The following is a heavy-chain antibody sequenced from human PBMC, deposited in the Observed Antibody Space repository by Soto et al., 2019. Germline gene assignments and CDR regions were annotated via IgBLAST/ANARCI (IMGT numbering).Heavy chain of an antibody. CDR2: VYNNGGT. CDR3: ARGYYYDTSGYYSAFDI. CDR1: GGSISSDY. V-gene: IGHV4-59*01. D-gene: IGHD3-22*01. Sequence: PSETLSLTCTVSGGSISSDYWSWIRQPPGKGLEWVGYVYNNGGTKYNPSLKSRVTISVDTSNNQFSLKLTSVTAADTAVYYCARGYYYDTSGYYSAFDIWGQGPMVTVSS. J-gene: IGHJ3*02.